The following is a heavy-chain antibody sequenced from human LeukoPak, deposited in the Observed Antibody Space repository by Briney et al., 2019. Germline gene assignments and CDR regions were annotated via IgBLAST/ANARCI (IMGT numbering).Heavy chain of an antibody. V-gene: IGHV4-59*08. CDR2: IYYSGST. Sequence: SETLSLTCTVSGGSISSYYWSWIRQPPGKGLEWIGYIYYSGSTNYNPSLKSRVTISVDTSKNQFSLKLSSVTAADTAVYYGARHQRGNVAAAGNRFYYGMDVWGQGTTVTVSS. D-gene: IGHD6-13*01. CDR1: GGSISSYY. CDR3: ARHQRGNVAAAGNRFYYGMDV. J-gene: IGHJ6*02.